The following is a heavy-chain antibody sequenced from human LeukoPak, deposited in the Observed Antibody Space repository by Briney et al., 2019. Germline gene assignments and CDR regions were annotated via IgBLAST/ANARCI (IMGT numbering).Heavy chain of an antibody. J-gene: IGHJ4*02. D-gene: IGHD2-15*01. CDR2: IRYDGSNK. CDR3: AKIVVVVAAETDY. V-gene: IGHV3-30*02. Sequence: GGSLRLSCAASGFTFSSYGMHWVRQAPGKVLEWVAFIRYDGSNKYYADSVKGRFTISRDNSKNTLYLQMNSLRAEDTAVYYCAKIVVVVAAETDYWGQGTLVTVSS. CDR1: GFTFSSYG.